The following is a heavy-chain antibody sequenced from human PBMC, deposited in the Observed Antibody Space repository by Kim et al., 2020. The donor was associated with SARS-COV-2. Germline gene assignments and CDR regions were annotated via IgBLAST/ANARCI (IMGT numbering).Heavy chain of an antibody. J-gene: IGHJ6*02. CDR3: ARDVGQYYYGSGSPNTYYYGMDV. Sequence: SSVKVSCKASGGTFSSYAISWVRQAPGQGLEWMGWIIPIFGTANYAQKFQGRVTITADESTSTAYMELSSLRSEDTAVYYCARDVGQYYYGSGSPNTYYYGMDVWGQGTTVTVSS. D-gene: IGHD3-10*01. CDR2: IIPIFGTA. CDR1: GGTFSSYA. V-gene: IGHV1-69*13.